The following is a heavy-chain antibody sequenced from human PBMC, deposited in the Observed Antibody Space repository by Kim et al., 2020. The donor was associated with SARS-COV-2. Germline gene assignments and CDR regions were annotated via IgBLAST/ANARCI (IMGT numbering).Heavy chain of an antibody. V-gene: IGHV3-33*01. Sequence: KYYADSVKGRFTTSRDNSKNTMYLQMNSLRAEDTAVYYCARDTHLAGMDVWGQGTTVTVSS. CDR2: K. D-gene: IGHD3-3*02. J-gene: IGHJ6*02. CDR3: ARDTHLAGMDV.